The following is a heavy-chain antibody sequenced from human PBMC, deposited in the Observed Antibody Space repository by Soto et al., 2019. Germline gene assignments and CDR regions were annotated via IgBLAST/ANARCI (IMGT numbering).Heavy chain of an antibody. CDR2: INPNSGGT. CDR1: GYIFTGYY. J-gene: IGHJ4*02. Sequence: ASVKVSCKASGYIFTGYYMHWVRQAPGQGLEWMGWINPNSGGTNYAQKFQGRVTMTRDTSISTAYMELSRLRSDDTAVYYCARAKNPTVTTDYWGQGTLVTVSS. D-gene: IGHD4-17*01. CDR3: ARAKNPTVTTDY. V-gene: IGHV1-2*02.